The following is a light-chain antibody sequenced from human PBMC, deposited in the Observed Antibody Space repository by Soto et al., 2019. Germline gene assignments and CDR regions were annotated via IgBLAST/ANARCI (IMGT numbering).Light chain of an antibody. CDR2: DAS. Sequence: IVLTQSPATLSLSPGKRATLSCRASQNISNYLIWYQQKPGQAPRLLIYDASTRATGIPDRFSGGGSGTEFTLTISSLQSEDFVVYYCQQYNSWPPITFGQGTRLEIK. J-gene: IGKJ5*01. CDR1: QNISNY. V-gene: IGKV3-15*01. CDR3: QQYNSWPPIT.